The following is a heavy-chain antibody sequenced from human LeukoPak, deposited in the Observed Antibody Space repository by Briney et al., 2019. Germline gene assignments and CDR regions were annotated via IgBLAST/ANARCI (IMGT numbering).Heavy chain of an antibody. J-gene: IGHJ4*02. Sequence: ASVKVSCKVSGYNLSELYMHWVRQAPGKGLEWMGGFDPEDGETIYAQNFQDRVTMTEDTSRDTAYMELSSLKSEDTAVYYCASLFGRNWGQGTLVTVSS. D-gene: IGHD3-10*02. CDR3: ASLFGRN. CDR1: GYNLSELY. V-gene: IGHV1-24*01. CDR2: FDPEDGET.